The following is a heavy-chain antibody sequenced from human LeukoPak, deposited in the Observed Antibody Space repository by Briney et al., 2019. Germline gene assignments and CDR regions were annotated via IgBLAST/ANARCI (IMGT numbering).Heavy chain of an antibody. Sequence: GGSLRLSCAVSGFTFNSYWMSWVRQAPGKGLEWVANIKQDGSEKYYVDSVKGRFTISRDNAKNSLYLQMNSLRAEDTAVYYCALSRTLDYWGQGTLVTVSS. CDR3: ALSRTLDY. CDR2: IKQDGSEK. V-gene: IGHV3-7*01. J-gene: IGHJ4*02. CDR1: GFTFNSYW.